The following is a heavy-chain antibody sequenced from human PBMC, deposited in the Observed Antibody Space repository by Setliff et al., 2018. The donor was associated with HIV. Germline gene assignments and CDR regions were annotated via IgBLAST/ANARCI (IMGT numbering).Heavy chain of an antibody. J-gene: IGHJ3*02. CDR3: AREGRDDYVWGSYRGAFDI. D-gene: IGHD3-16*02. Sequence: KPSETLSLTCTVSGGSISSYYWSWIRQPPGKGLEWIGYIYYSGSTNYNPSLKSRVTISVDTSKNQFSLKLSSVTAADTAVYYCAREGRDDYVWGSYRGAFDIWGQGTMVTVSS. CDR1: GGSISSYY. CDR2: IYYSGST. V-gene: IGHV4-59*01.